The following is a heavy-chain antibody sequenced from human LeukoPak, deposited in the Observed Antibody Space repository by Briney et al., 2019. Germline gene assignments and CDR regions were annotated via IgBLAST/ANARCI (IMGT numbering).Heavy chain of an antibody. J-gene: IGHJ4*02. D-gene: IGHD5-12*01. Sequence: PGGSLRLSCVSSGFTFSDYWFHWVRQVPGKGPVWVSRINSDDTITNYAGFLMGRFTISRDNAKNTVYLQMNSLRAEDTAIYYCARDGGMVGYQDYWGQGTLVTVSS. CDR1: GFTFSDYW. V-gene: IGHV3-74*01. CDR2: INSDDTIT. CDR3: ARDGGMVGYQDY.